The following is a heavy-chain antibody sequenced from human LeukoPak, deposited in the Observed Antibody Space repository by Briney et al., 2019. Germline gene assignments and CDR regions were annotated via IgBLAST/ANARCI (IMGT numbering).Heavy chain of an antibody. CDR3: ARYSSSWYHFDY. Sequence: RASVKVSCKASGGTFSSYAISWVRQAPGQGLEWMGGITPIFGTANYAQKFQGRVTITADESTSTAYMELSSLRSEDTAVYYCARYSSSWYHFDYWGQGTLVTVSS. CDR2: ITPIFGTA. V-gene: IGHV1-69*13. D-gene: IGHD6-13*01. CDR1: GGTFSSYA. J-gene: IGHJ4*02.